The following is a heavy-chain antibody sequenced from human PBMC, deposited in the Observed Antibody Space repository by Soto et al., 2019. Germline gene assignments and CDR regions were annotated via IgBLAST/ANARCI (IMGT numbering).Heavy chain of an antibody. J-gene: IGHJ6*02. V-gene: IGHV4-59*01. CDR2: IYYSGST. CDR3: AGADSNYYYYGMDV. Sequence: PSETLSLTCTVSGGSISSYYWGWIRQPPGKGLEWIGYIYYSGSTNYNPSLKSRVTISVDTSKNQFSLKLSSVTAADTAVYYCAGADSNYYYYGMDVWGQGTTVTVSS. CDR1: GGSISSYY.